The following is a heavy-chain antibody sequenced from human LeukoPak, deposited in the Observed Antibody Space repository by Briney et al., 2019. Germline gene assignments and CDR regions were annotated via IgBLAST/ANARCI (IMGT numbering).Heavy chain of an antibody. CDR3: ARKTDSGGQGDY. V-gene: IGHV3-30*03. Sequence: PGGSLRLSCAASGFTFSSYGMHWVRQAPGKGLEGVAVISYDGSNKYYADSVKGRFTISRDNSKNTLYLQMNSLRAEDTAVYYCARKTDSGGQGDYWGPGTLVTVSS. D-gene: IGHD3-22*01. CDR2: ISYDGSNK. J-gene: IGHJ4*02. CDR1: GFTFSSYG.